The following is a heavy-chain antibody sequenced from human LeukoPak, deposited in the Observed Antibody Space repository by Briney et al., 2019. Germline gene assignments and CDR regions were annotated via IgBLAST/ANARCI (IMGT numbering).Heavy chain of an antibody. CDR1: GGSISSGTYY. D-gene: IGHD5-24*01. CDR2: IYYNENT. Sequence: SETLSLTCTVSGGSISSGTYYWGWIRQPPGKGLEWIGSIYYNENTYYNPSLKSRVTISVDTSNNQFSLKLTSVTAADTAVYYCARDRDRDGYNPYCFDYWGQGTLVTVSS. J-gene: IGHJ4*02. CDR3: ARDRDRDGYNPYCFDY. V-gene: IGHV4-39*07.